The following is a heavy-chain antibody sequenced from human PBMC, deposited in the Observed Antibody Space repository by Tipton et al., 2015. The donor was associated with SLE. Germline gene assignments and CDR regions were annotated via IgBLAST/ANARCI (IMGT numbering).Heavy chain of an antibody. CDR1: GGSISSSSYY. Sequence: TLSLTCTVSGGSISSSSYYWGWIRQPPGKGLEWIGSIYYSGSTYYNPSLKSRFTISVDTSKNQFSLKLSSVTAADTAVYYCARDPSRYSGSQSPFDYWGQGTLVTVSS. V-gene: IGHV4-39*07. J-gene: IGHJ4*02. CDR2: IYYSGST. D-gene: IGHD1-26*01. CDR3: ARDPSRYSGSQSPFDY.